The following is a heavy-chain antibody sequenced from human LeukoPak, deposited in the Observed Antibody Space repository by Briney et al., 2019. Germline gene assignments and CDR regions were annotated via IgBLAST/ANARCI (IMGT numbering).Heavy chain of an antibody. CDR2: LSASGGTI. CDR1: GFTINNYA. Sequence: GGSLRLSCAASGFTINNYAMSWVRQAPGKGLEWVSILSASGGTIYYADSVKGRFTISRDNSKNTLYLQMNSPRAEDTAVYYCAKKGVTVIGSNWFDSWGQGTLVTVSS. CDR3: AKKGVTVIGSNWFDS. J-gene: IGHJ5*01. D-gene: IGHD4-11*01. V-gene: IGHV3-23*01.